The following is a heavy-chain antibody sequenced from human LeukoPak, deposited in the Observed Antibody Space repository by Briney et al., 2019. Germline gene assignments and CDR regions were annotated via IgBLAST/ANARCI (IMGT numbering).Heavy chain of an antibody. Sequence: SETLSLTCTVSGGSISSYYWSWIRQPPGKGLEWIGYIYYSGSTNYNPSLKSRVTISVDTSKNQFSLKLSSVTAADTAVYYCARCNPRGGWYDFDYWGQGTLVTVSS. J-gene: IGHJ4*02. D-gene: IGHD6-19*01. CDR2: IYYSGST. CDR3: ARCNPRGGWYDFDY. V-gene: IGHV4-59*01. CDR1: GGSISSYY.